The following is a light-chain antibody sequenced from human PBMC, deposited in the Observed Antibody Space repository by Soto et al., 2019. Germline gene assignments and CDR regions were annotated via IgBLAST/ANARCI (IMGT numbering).Light chain of an antibody. Sequence: QSVLTQPPSVSAAPGQKVTISCSGSSSNIGNNYVSWYQQLPGTAPKLLIYDNNKRPSGIPDRFSGSKSATSATLGITGLQTGDEADYYCGTWDSSLTVYVFGTGTKVTVL. V-gene: IGLV1-51*01. CDR1: SSNIGNNY. CDR2: DNN. J-gene: IGLJ1*01. CDR3: GTWDSSLTVYV.